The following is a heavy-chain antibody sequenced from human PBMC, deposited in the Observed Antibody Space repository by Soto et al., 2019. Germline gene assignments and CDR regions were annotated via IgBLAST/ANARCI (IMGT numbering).Heavy chain of an antibody. Sequence: QVQLQESGPRLVKPSETLSLTCTVSGASMTTAADYWPWIRQPPGKGLEWIGSVYSGGATYYNPSLKGRVTISADTAKYQCSLRLTSVTAADTAVYYCAGRSLLVAPTWGQGSLVTVSS. CDR2: VYSGGAT. J-gene: IGHJ1*01. CDR1: GASMTTAADY. V-gene: IGHV4-39*01. D-gene: IGHD2-21*01. CDR3: AGRSLLVAPT.